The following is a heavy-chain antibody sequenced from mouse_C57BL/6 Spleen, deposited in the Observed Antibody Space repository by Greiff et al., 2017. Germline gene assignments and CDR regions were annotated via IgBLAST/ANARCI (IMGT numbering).Heavy chain of an antibody. Sequence: ESGPGLVIPSQSLSLTCSVTGYSITSGYYWNWIRQFPGNKLEWMGYISYDGSNNYNPSLKNRISITRDTSKNQFFLKLNSVTTEDTATYYCARDDSLAWFAYWGQGTLVTVSA. CDR2: ISYDGSN. CDR1: GYSITSGYY. D-gene: IGHD2-4*01. J-gene: IGHJ3*01. CDR3: ARDDSLAWFAY. V-gene: IGHV3-6*01.